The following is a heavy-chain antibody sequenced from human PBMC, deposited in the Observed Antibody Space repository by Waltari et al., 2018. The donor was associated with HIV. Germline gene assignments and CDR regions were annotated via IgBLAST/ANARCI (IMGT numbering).Heavy chain of an antibody. CDR2: ISDSGGST. CDR3: AKDKVGTTVTAVDY. Sequence: EVQLVESGGGLVQPGGSLRLSCAASGFTFSSYAMNWVRQAPGKGLEWVSGISDSGGSTYYVDSVKGRFTISRDNSKNTLYLQMNSLRAEDTAVYYCAKDKVGTTVTAVDYWGQGTLVTVSS. CDR1: GFTFSSYA. J-gene: IGHJ4*02. D-gene: IGHD4-4*01. V-gene: IGHV3-23*04.